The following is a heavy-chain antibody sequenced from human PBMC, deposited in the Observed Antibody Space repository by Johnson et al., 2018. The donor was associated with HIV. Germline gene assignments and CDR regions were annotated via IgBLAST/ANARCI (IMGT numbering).Heavy chain of an antibody. V-gene: IGHV3-30*02. CDR1: GLTFSNAW. Sequence: VQLVESGGGSVKPGGSLRLSCAASGLTFSNAWMSWVRQAPGKGLEWVAFIRYDGGSKYYADSVTGRFTVSRDKSKNTLYLQMNSLKTEDTAVYYCTTDLASDAFDIWGQGTMVTVSS. CDR2: IRYDGGSK. CDR3: TTDLASDAFDI. J-gene: IGHJ3*02.